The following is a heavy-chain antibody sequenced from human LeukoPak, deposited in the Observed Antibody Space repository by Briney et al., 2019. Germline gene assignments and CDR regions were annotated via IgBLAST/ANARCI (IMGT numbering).Heavy chain of an antibody. V-gene: IGHV3-7*05. CDR3: ARGTHWAFDM. CDR2: IKQDGSEK. Sequence: GGSLRLSCAASGFTFSTYWMSWVRQAPGKGPEWVANIKQDGSEKYYVDSLKGRFTVSRDNAKNSLYLQMNSLRVEDTAVHYCARGTHWAFDMWGQGTMVTVSS. J-gene: IGHJ3*02. CDR1: GFTFSTYW. D-gene: IGHD1-1*01.